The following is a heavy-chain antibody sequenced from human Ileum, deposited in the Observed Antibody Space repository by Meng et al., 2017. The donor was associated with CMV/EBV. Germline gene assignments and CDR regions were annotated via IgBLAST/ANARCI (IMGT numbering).Heavy chain of an antibody. Sequence: ASVKVSCKASGYTFTSYFMHWLRQTPGQGLEWMGILNPSGGDTNYAHKFEGRVTMTRDTSTSTVYMELSSLRSEDTAVYFCARDYCSSSTCSTTAWYSYYHYTMDVWGQGTTVTVSS. CDR1: GYTFTSYF. J-gene: IGHJ6*02. V-gene: IGHV1-46*01. D-gene: IGHD2-2*02. CDR3: ARDYCSSSTCSTTAWYSYYHYTMDV. CDR2: LNPSGGDT.